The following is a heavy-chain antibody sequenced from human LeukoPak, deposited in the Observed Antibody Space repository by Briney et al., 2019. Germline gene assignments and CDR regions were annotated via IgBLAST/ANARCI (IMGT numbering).Heavy chain of an antibody. Sequence: SETLSLTCAVYGGSFSGYYWSWIRQPPGKGLEWIGEINHSGSTNYNPSLKSRVTISVDTSKNQFSLKLSSVTAADTAVYYCARGDYDILTGYYPVDYWGQGTLVTVSS. J-gene: IGHJ4*02. CDR2: INHSGST. D-gene: IGHD3-9*01. V-gene: IGHV4-34*01. CDR1: GGSFSGYY. CDR3: ARGDYDILTGYYPVDY.